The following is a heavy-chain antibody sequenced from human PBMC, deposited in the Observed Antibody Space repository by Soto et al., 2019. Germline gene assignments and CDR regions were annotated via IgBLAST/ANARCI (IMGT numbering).Heavy chain of an antibody. CDR3: AREVAVAANNWFDP. V-gene: IGHV1-69*13. CDR1: GGTFSSYA. CDR2: IIPIFGTA. J-gene: IGHJ5*02. Sequence: ASVKVSCKASGGTFSSYAISWVRQAPGQGLEWMGGIIPIFGTANYAQKFQGRVTITADESTSTAYMELSSLRSEDTAVYYCAREVAVAANNWFDPWGQGTLVTVSS. D-gene: IGHD6-19*01.